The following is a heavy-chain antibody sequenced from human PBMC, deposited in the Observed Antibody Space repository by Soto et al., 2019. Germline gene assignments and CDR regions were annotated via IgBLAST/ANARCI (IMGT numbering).Heavy chain of an antibody. J-gene: IGHJ5*02. CDR2: IIPILGIA. CDR3: ARDHRPEYSGYDNWFSWFDP. V-gene: IGHV1-69*04. CDR1: GGTFSSYT. D-gene: IGHD5-12*01. Sequence: ASVKVSCKASGGTFSSYTISWVRQAPGQGLEWMGRIIPILGIANYAQKFQGRVTITADKSTSTAYMELSSLRSEDTAVYYCARDHRPEYSGYDNWFSWFDPWGQGTLVTVSS.